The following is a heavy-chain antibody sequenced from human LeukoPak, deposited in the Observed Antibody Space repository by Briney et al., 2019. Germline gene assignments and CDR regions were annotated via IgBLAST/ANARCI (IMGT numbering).Heavy chain of an antibody. CDR3: ATGYSSTWYYFDY. CDR1: VYSISSYY. V-gene: IGHV4-59*01. D-gene: IGHD6-13*01. J-gene: IGHJ4*02. CDR2: IYHSGST. Sequence: SETLSLTCTVSVYSISSYYWSWIRQPPGKGLEWIGYIYHSGSTNYNPSLKSRVTISADTPKDQFSLKLASVTAADTAVYYCATGYSSTWYYFDYWGQGTLVTVSS.